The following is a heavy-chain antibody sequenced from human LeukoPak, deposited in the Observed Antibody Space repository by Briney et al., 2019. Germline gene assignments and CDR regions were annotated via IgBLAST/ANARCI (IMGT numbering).Heavy chain of an antibody. D-gene: IGHD6-19*01. CDR3: AKVSGSGWYLDY. CDR2: IRYDGSNK. Sequence: GGSLRLSCAASGFTFSSYGMHWVRQTPGKGLEWVAFIRYDGSNKYYADSVKGRLTISRDNSKNTLYLQMNSLRAEDTAVYYCAKVSGSGWYLDYWGQGTLVTVSS. CDR1: GFTFSSYG. J-gene: IGHJ4*02. V-gene: IGHV3-30*02.